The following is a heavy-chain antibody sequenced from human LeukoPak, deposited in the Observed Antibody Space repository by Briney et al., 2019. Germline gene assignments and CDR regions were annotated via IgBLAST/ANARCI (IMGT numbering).Heavy chain of an antibody. D-gene: IGHD3-22*01. J-gene: IGHJ4*02. V-gene: IGHV4-39*01. Sequence: SETLSLTCTVSGGSISSSSYYWGWIRQPPGKGLEWIGSIYYSGGTYYNPSLKSRVTISVDTSKNQFSLKLSSVTAADTAVYYCARQSYDSSGYYPPIDYWGQGTLVTVSS. CDR2: IYYSGGT. CDR3: ARQSYDSSGYYPPIDY. CDR1: GGSISSSSYY.